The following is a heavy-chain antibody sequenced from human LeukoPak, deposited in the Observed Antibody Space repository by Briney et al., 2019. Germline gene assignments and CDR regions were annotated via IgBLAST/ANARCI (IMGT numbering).Heavy chain of an antibody. V-gene: IGHV3-23*01. J-gene: IGHJ4*02. Sequence: RRSLRLSCAASGFTFSNNGMTWVRQAPGKGMEWVTGISDGGDTTYDAGSVKGRFTVSRDNSKNILYLQMNSLRAEDTAIYYCAKTQGFFDHWGQGSLVTVSS. CDR3: AKTQGFFDH. CDR1: GFTFSNNG. CDR2: ISDGGDTT.